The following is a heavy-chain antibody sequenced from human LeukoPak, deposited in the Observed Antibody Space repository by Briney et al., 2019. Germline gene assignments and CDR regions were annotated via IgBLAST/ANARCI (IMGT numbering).Heavy chain of an antibody. CDR2: ISGSGGAV. D-gene: IGHD5-18*01. Sequence: GRSLRLSCAASAFTFSSYEMNWVRQAPGKGLEWISCISGSGGAVYYADSVKGRFTISRDNAKNSLYLQMNSLRAEDTAVYYCARGFRDTAMFWDYWGQGTLVTVSS. CDR3: ARGFRDTAMFWDY. CDR1: AFTFSSYE. V-gene: IGHV3-48*03. J-gene: IGHJ4*02.